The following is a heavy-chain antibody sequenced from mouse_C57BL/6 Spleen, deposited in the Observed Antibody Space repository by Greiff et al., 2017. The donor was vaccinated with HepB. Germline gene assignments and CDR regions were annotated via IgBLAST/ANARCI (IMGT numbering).Heavy chain of an antibody. D-gene: IGHD1-1*01. V-gene: IGHV1-82*01. CDR1: GYAFSSSW. J-gene: IGHJ2*01. Sequence: VKLMESGPELVKPGASVKISCKASGYAFSSSWMNWVKQRPGKGLEWIGRIYPGDGDTNYNGKFKGKATLTADKSSSTAYMQLSSLTSEDSAVYFCANYYYGSSYQGYFDYWGQGTTLTVSS. CDR3: ANYYYGSSYQGYFDY. CDR2: IYPGDGDT.